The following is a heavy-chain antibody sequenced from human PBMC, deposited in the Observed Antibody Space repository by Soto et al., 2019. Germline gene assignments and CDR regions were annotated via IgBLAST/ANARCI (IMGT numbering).Heavy chain of an antibody. V-gene: IGHV4-34*01. J-gene: IGHJ5*02. CDR1: GGSFSGYY. D-gene: IGHD3-10*01. CDR3: ARGSMVRGVLLRWFDP. Sequence: QVQLQQWGAGLLKPSETLSLTCAVYGGSFSGYYWSWIRQPPGKGLEWIGEINHSGSTNYNPSLKSRVTISVDTSKNQFALKLSSVTAADTAVYYCARGSMVRGVLLRWFDPWGQGTLVTVSS. CDR2: INHSGST.